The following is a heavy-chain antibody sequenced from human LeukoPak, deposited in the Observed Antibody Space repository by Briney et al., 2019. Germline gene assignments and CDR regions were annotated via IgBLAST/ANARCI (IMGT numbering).Heavy chain of an antibody. V-gene: IGHV5-51*01. D-gene: IGHD7-27*01. CDR3: ARQKPGNIHTVGFDP. Sequence: GESLKISCKGAGYSFTSYWIGWVRQMPGKGLEWMGIIYPGDSDTRYSPSFQGQVTISADKSISTAYLQWSSLKASDTAMYYCARQKPGNIHTVGFDPWGQGTLVTVSS. CDR1: GYSFTSYW. J-gene: IGHJ5*02. CDR2: IYPGDSDT.